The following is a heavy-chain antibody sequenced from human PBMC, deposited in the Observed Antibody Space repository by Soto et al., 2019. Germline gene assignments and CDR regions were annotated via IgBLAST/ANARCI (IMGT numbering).Heavy chain of an antibody. D-gene: IGHD3-22*01. CDR2: ISSSGSTI. J-gene: IGHJ6*02. V-gene: IGHV3-48*03. CDR1: GFTFSSYE. CDR3: ARDRNYYDSSGYYPVRHYYYGMDV. Sequence: GGSLRLSCAASGFTFSSYEMNWVRQAPGKGLEWVSYISSSGSTIYYADSVKGRFTISRDNAKNSLYLQMNSLRAEDTAVYYCARDRNYYDSSGYYPVRHYYYGMDVWGQGXTVTVYS.